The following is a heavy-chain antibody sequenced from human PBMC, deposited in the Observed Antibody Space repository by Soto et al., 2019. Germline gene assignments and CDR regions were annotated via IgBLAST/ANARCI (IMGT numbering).Heavy chain of an antibody. D-gene: IGHD3-10*01. Sequence: QVQLQESGPGLVKPSENLSLTCTVSGGSISSYYWCWIRQPPGKGLEWIGYIYYRGSTNYNPSLKSRVTISVDTSKNQFSLKLSSVTAADTAVYYCARLWFGEPVDSWGQGTLVTVSS. J-gene: IGHJ4*02. CDR3: ARLWFGEPVDS. CDR1: GGSISSYY. V-gene: IGHV4-59*08. CDR2: IYYRGST.